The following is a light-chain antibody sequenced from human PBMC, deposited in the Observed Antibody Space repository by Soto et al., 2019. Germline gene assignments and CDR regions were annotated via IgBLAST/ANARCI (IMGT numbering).Light chain of an antibody. V-gene: IGKV3-20*01. Sequence: EIVLTQSPGTLSLSPGERATLSCRASQSVNSKYLAWYQRKPGQGPRPLMYGASSRATGIPDRFSGSGSGTDFTLTISRLEPEDFAVYYCQQYDSQPRTFGQGTKVEIK. CDR2: GAS. CDR1: QSVNSKY. J-gene: IGKJ1*01. CDR3: QQYDSQPRT.